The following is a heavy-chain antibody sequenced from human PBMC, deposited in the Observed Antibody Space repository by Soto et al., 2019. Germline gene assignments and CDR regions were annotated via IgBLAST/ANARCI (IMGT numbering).Heavy chain of an antibody. V-gene: IGHV1-18*01. CDR3: ARGPLAARSYYYYGMDV. CDR1: GYTFTSYG. D-gene: IGHD6-6*01. CDR2: ISAYNGNT. Sequence: AASVKVSCKASGYTFTSYGISWVRQAPGQGLEWMGWISAYNGNTNYAQKLQGRVTMTTDTSTSTAYMELRSLRSDDTAVYYCARGPLAARSYYYYGMDVWGQGTTVTVSS. J-gene: IGHJ6*02.